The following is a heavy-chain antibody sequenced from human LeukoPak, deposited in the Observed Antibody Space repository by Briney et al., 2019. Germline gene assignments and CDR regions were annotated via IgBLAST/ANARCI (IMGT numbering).Heavy chain of an antibody. V-gene: IGHV3-23*01. CDR1: GFTFSNYA. CDR2: ISGSAGST. J-gene: IGHJ4*02. Sequence: GGSLRLSCVASGFTFSNYAMNWVRQAPGKGLEWVSGISGSAGSTYSADSVKGRFTISRDNSQNTLFLQMDSLRADDTAIYYCAKLNSGSYHYTNFDSWGQGTLVAVSS. CDR3: AKLNSGSYHYTNFDS. D-gene: IGHD1-26*01.